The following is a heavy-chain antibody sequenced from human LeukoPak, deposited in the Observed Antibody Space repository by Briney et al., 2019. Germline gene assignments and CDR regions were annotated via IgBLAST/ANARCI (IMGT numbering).Heavy chain of an antibody. Sequence: GGSLRLSCVASGYTLSSFGSYGMHWVRQAPGQGLEWVAFTRYDGNSKYYADSVKGRFTISRDNSKNSLYLQMNSLRAEDTAVYYCARALIPVDTAMVTYYYYMDVWGKGTTVTVSS. CDR2: TRYDGNSK. J-gene: IGHJ6*03. CDR1: GYTLSSFGSYG. CDR3: ARALIPVDTAMVTYYYYMDV. V-gene: IGHV3-30*02. D-gene: IGHD5-18*01.